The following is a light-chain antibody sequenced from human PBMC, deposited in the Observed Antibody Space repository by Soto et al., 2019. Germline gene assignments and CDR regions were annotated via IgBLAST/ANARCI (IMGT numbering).Light chain of an antibody. Sequence: DIQMTQSPSSVSASVGDRVTITCWASQDISNWLAWYQQKPGQAPKLLIFAASSLQSGVPSRFSGSGSGTDFTLTISSLQSEDFATYYCQQADSFPLTFGGGTKVDIK. CDR2: AAS. CDR3: QQADSFPLT. CDR1: QDISNW. V-gene: IGKV1-12*01. J-gene: IGKJ4*01.